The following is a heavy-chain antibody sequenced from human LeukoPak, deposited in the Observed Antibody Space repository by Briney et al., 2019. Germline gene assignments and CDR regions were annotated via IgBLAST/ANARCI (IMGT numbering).Heavy chain of an antibody. D-gene: IGHD6-13*01. V-gene: IGHV4-34*01. CDR2: INHSGST. J-gene: IGHJ5*02. CDR1: GGSFSGYY. CDR3: ARGFQGSSWYNWFDL. Sequence: PSETLSLTCAVYGGSFSGYYWSWIRQPPGKGLEWIGEINHSGSTNYNPSLKSRVTISVDTSKNQFSLKLSSVTAADTAVYYCARGFQGSSWYNWFDLWGQGTLVTVSS.